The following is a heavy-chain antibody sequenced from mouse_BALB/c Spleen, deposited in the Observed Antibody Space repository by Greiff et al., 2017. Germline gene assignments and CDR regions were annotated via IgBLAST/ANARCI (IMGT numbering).Heavy chain of an antibody. CDR3: ARSGSYYGYSYWYFDV. CDR1: GYTFTDYY. CDR2: INPNNGDT. V-gene: IGHV1-26*01. D-gene: IGHD1-2*01. J-gene: IGHJ1*01. Sequence: EVKLMESGPELVKPGASVKMSCKASGYTFTDYYMKWVKQSHGKSLEWIGDINPNNGDTFYNQKFKGKATLTVDKSSSTAYMQLNSLTSEDSAVYYCARSGSYYGYSYWYFDVWGAGTTVTVSS.